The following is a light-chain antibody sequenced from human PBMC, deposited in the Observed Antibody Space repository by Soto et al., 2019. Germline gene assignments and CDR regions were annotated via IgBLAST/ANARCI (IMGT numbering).Light chain of an antibody. CDR3: QQYNNWPLLT. J-gene: IGKJ4*01. V-gene: IGKV3-15*01. Sequence: EIVMTQSPATLSVSPGERATLSCRASQSVSSNLAWYQQKPGQAPRLLIYGASTRATGIPARFSGSGSGTEFTLHISSLQSEDFAVYYCQQYNNWPLLTFGGGTKVEIK. CDR1: QSVSSN. CDR2: GAS.